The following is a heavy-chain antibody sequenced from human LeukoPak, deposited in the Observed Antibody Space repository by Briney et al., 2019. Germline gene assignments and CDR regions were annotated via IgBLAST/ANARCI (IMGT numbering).Heavy chain of an antibody. CDR1: GGSISSYY. CDR2: IYYSGST. J-gene: IGHJ3*02. Sequence: SETLSLTCTVSGGSISSYYWSWIRQPPGKGLEWIGYIYYSGSTNYNPSLKSRVTISVDTSKNQFSLKLSSVTAADTAVYYCARGGNGYNNYDAFDIWGQGTMVTVSS. D-gene: IGHD5-24*01. CDR3: ARGGNGYNNYDAFDI. V-gene: IGHV4-59*01.